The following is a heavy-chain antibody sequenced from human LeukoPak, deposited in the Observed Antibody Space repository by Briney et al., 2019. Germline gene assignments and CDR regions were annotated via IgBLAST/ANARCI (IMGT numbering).Heavy chain of an antibody. D-gene: IGHD5-24*01. J-gene: IGHJ4*02. CDR2: TSYRSKWYN. Sequence: SQTLSLTCAISGDSVSTNSVAWNWIRQSPSRGLEWLGRTSYRSKWYNDYAVSVKSRITIPPDTSKNQFSLQLTSVTPEDTAVYYCARQAEITRFDYWGQGTLVTVSS. CDR3: ARQAEITRFDY. V-gene: IGHV6-1*01. CDR1: GDSVSTNSVA.